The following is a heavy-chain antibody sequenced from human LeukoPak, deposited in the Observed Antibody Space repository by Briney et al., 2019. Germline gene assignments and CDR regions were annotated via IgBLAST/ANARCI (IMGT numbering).Heavy chain of an antibody. CDR1: GYTFTSYD. CDR3: ARASYSSSPVDY. V-gene: IGHV1-8*01. CDR2: MNPNSGNT. J-gene: IGHJ4*02. D-gene: IGHD6-13*01. Sequence: GASVKVSCKASGYTFTSYDINWVRQATGQGLEWMGWMNPNSGNTGYAQKFQGRVTMTRNTSITTAYMELSSLRSEDTAMYYCARASYSSSPVDYWGQGTLVTVSS.